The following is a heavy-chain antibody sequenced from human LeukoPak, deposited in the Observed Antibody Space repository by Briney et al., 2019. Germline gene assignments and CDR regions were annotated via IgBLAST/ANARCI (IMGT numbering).Heavy chain of an antibody. Sequence: SETLSLTCTVSGVSISSGGYYWSWIRQHPGKGLEWIGYTYYSGSTYYNPSLKSRVTISVDTSKNQFSLKLSSVTAADTAVYYCAVRDGYNSDAFDIWGQGTMVTVSS. CDR2: TYYSGST. V-gene: IGHV4-31*03. CDR1: GVSISSGGYY. CDR3: AVRDGYNSDAFDI. J-gene: IGHJ3*02. D-gene: IGHD5-24*01.